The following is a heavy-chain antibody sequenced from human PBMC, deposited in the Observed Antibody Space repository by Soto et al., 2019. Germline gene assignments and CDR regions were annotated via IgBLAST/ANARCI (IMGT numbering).Heavy chain of an antibody. J-gene: IGHJ6*02. CDR2: INPNSGGT. CDR3: AREVDYYYGMDV. V-gene: IGHV1-2*02. CDR1: GYTFTGYY. D-gene: IGHD2-15*01. Sequence: QVQLVQSGAEVKKPGASVKVSCKASGYTFTGYYMHWVRQAPGQGLEWMGWINPNSGGTNYAQKLQGRVTMTRDTSISTAYMELSRLRSDDTAVYYCAREVDYYYGMDVWGQGTTVTVSS.